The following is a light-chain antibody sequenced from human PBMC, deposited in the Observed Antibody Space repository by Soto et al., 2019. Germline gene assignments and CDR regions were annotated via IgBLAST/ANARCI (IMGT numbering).Light chain of an antibody. CDR3: QKYGSLTSST. CDR1: QSVSSTY. V-gene: IGKV3-20*01. Sequence: EIVLTQSPGTLSLSPGERATLSCRASQSVSSTYLAWYQQKPGQAPRLIIYGASSRATGIPDRFSGSGSGTDFTLTICRLDPEDFAVYYCQKYGSLTSSTFGQGTKVEIK. CDR2: GAS. J-gene: IGKJ1*01.